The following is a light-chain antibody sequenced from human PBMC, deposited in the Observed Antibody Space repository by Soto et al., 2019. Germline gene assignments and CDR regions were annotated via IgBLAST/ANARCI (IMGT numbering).Light chain of an antibody. Sequence: QSALTQPRSVSGSPGQSVTLSCTGTSTDVGAYNFVSWYQQHPGKAPKLLIYDVHDRPSGVPDRFSGSKSGNTASLTISGLQAEDEADYYCSSFAGSPTLVVFGGGTKLTVL. V-gene: IGLV2-11*01. CDR1: STDVGAYNF. J-gene: IGLJ2*01. CDR2: DVH. CDR3: SSFAGSPTLVV.